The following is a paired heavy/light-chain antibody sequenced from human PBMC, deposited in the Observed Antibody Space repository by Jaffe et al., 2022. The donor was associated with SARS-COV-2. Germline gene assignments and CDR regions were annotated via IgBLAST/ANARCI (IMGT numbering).Light chain of an antibody. CDR1: QSVFYSANNKDF. CDR3: QQYYDLPRT. Sequence: DIVMTQTPDSLAVPLGERATISCRSSQSVFYSANNKDFLAWYQLKPGQPPKLLIYWASTRESGVPDRFRGSGSGTDFTLTISSLQAEDAAVYYCQQYYDLPRTFGQGTKVEIE. CDR2: WAS. V-gene: IGKV4-1*01. J-gene: IGKJ1*01.
Heavy chain of an antibody. CDR3: ARAGGAYLGHFDY. D-gene: IGHD1-26*01. CDR2: INPSSGHT. Sequence: QVQLVQSGAEVKRPGASVRISCTASGYTFLSYYIHWSRQAPGLGLEWMGIINPSSGHTTYAAKFQGRVTMTRDTSTNTIHMDLSSLRSGDTAIYYCARAGGAYLGHFDYWGQGSLVSVSS. J-gene: IGHJ4*02. CDR1: GYTFLSYY. V-gene: IGHV1-46*01.